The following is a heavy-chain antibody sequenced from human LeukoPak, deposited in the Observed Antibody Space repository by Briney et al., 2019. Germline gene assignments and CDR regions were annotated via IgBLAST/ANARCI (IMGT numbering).Heavy chain of an antibody. D-gene: IGHD3-3*01. CDR3: AREGPRAGGGVVFPPSYGMDV. Sequence: ASVKVSCKASGYTFTSYDINWVRQATGQGLEWMGWMNPNSGNTGYAQKFQGRVTMTRNTSISTAYMELSSLRSEDTAVYYCAREGPRAGGGVVFPPSYGMDVGGKGTTVTVSS. CDR2: MNPNSGNT. CDR1: GYTFTSYD. J-gene: IGHJ6*04. V-gene: IGHV1-8*01.